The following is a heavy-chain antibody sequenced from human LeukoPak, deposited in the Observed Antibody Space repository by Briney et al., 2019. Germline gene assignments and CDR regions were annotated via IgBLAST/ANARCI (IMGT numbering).Heavy chain of an antibody. D-gene: IGHD6-6*01. Sequence: ASVKVSCKASGYTFTSYYMHWVRQAPGQGLEWMGIINPSGGSTSYAQKFQGRVTMTRDTSTSTVYMELSSLRSEDTAVYYCARDQGFREYSSSSEGDGFDYWGQGTLVTVSS. CDR2: INPSGGST. J-gene: IGHJ4*02. V-gene: IGHV1-46*01. CDR3: ARDQGFREYSSSSEGDGFDY. CDR1: GYTFTSYY.